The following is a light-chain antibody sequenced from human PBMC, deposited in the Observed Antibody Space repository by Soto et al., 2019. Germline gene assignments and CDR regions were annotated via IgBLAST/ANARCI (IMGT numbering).Light chain of an antibody. V-gene: IGKV3-15*01. Sequence: EIVMTQSPATLSLSPGERAALSCRASQSINSELAWYQQKPGQPPRLLIYGASTRATGVPARFPSSESGSEFTIPISGLQSEDFAVYYCQQVHNWPLTFGQGTRLEI. CDR1: QSINSE. CDR2: GAS. J-gene: IGKJ2*01. CDR3: QQVHNWPLT.